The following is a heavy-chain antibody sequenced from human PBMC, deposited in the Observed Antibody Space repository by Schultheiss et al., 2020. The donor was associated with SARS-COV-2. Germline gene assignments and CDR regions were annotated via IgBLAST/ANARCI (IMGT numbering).Heavy chain of an antibody. J-gene: IGHJ4*02. D-gene: IGHD3-10*01. CDR3: ASSEGSASLDY. CDR1: GFTFSSYG. V-gene: IGHV3-NL1*01. Sequence: GGSLRLSCAASGFTFSSYGMHWVRQAPGKGLEWVSAIRGVGGSTYYADSVKGRFTISRDNAKNSLYLEMNSLRAEDTAVYYCASSEGSASLDYWGQGTLVTVSS. CDR2: IRGVGGST.